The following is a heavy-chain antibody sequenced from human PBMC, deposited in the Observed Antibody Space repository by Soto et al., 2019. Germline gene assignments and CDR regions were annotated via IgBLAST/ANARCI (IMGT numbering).Heavy chain of an antibody. CDR1: GFTFSSYW. D-gene: IGHD2-2*01. J-gene: IGHJ5*02. Sequence: GGSLRLSCAASGFTFSSYWTSWVRQAPGKGLEWVANIKQDGSEKYYVDSVKGRFTISRDNAKNSLYLQMNSLRAEDTAVYYCARELMSCSSTSCYAWVVGWFDPWGQGTLVTVSS. CDR3: ARELMSCSSTSCYAWVVGWFDP. CDR2: IKQDGSEK. V-gene: IGHV3-7*01.